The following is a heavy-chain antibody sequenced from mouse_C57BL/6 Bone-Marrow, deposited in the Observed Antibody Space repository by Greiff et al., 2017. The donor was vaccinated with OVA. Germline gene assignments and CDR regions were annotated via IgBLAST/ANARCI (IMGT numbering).Heavy chain of an antibody. CDR2: INPNYGTT. V-gene: IGHV1-39*01. Sequence: VQLQQSGPELVKPGASVKISCKASGYSFTDYNMNWVKQSNGKSLEWIGVINPNYGTTSYNQKFKGKATLTVDQSSSTAYMQLNSLTSENSAVYYCAFYCGGSYRYFDVWDTGTTVTVTS. CDR1: GYSFTDYN. CDR3: AFYCGGSYRYFDV. D-gene: IGHD1-1*01. J-gene: IGHJ1*03.